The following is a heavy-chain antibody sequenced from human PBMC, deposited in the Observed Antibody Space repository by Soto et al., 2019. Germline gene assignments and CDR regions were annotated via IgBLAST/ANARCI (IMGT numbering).Heavy chain of an antibody. Sequence: QITLKESGPPLVKPTQTLTLTCTFSGFSLSTSGVGVGWIRQPPGKALEWLALIYWDDDKRYSPSLKSRLTITKDTSKNQVVLTMTNMDPVDTATYYCAHKSLRVLWFGESFDYWGQGTLVTVSS. CDR3: AHKSLRVLWFGESFDY. V-gene: IGHV2-5*02. D-gene: IGHD3-10*01. CDR2: IYWDDDK. CDR1: GFSLSTSGVG. J-gene: IGHJ4*02.